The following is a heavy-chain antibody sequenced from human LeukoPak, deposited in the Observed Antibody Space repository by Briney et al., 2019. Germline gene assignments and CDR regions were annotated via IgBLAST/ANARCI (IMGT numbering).Heavy chain of an antibody. CDR1: GYTFTSYG. CDR3: ARDGPDIVVVPAAADYYYYMDV. V-gene: IGHV1-18*01. J-gene: IGHJ6*03. Sequence: ASVKVSCKASGYTFTSYGISWVRQAPGQGLEWIGWICADNGNTNYAQKLQGRVTMTTDTSTSTAYMELRSLRSDDTAVYYCARDGPDIVVVPAAADYYYYMDVWGKGTTVTVSS. CDR2: ICADNGNT. D-gene: IGHD2-2*01.